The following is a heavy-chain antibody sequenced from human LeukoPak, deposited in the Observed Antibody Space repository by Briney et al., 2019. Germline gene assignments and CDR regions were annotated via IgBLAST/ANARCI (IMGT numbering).Heavy chain of an antibody. CDR2: IYTSGST. D-gene: IGHD1-26*01. V-gene: IGHV4-61*02. J-gene: IGHJ6*03. CDR3: AREGSRRLYMDV. CDR1: GNSISSGDNY. Sequence: PSQTLSLTCTVSGNSISSGDNYWSWIRQPAGKGLEWIGRIYTSGSTNYNPSLKSRVTMSVDTSKNQFSLKLSSVTAADTAVYYCAREGSRRLYMDVWGKGTTVTVSS.